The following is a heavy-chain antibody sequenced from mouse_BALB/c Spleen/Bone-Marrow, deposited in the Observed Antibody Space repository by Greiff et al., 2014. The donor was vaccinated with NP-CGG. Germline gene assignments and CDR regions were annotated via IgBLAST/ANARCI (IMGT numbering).Heavy chain of an antibody. V-gene: IGHV1S137*01. D-gene: IGHD2-14*01. CDR1: GYTFTDHA. CDR2: ISGYYGDA. Sequence: QVHVKQSGAKLVRPGVSVKISCKGSGYTFTDHAIHWVKRSHAKSLEWIGVISGYYGDAIYNQKFKGKATMTVDKSSSTAYMELARLTAEDAAIYYCARYGKVRNAMDDWGQGTSVTVSS. J-gene: IGHJ4*01. CDR3: ARYGKVRNAMDD.